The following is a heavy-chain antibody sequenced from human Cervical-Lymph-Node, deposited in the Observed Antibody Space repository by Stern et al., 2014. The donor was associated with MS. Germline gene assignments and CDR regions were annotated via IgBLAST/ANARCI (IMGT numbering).Heavy chain of an antibody. CDR1: GFTFSTYG. CDR2: ISYDGSDK. D-gene: IGHD4-17*01. CDR3: AKDRGMTTVSYFDY. J-gene: IGHJ4*02. V-gene: IGHV3-30*18. Sequence: VQLVESGGGVVQPGRSLRLSCAASGFTFSTYGMHWVRQAPGKGLEWVAVISYDGSDKFYADSVKGRFTISRDNSKNTLYLQMSSLRPEDTAVYYCAKDRGMTTVSYFDYWGQGMLVTVSS.